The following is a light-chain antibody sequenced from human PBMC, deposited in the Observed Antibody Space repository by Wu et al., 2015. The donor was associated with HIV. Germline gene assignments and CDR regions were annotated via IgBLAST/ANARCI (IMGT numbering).Light chain of an antibody. J-gene: IGKJ4*01. CDR1: QSVSSN. CDR3: QQYGASPPLT. Sequence: EIVMTQSPATLSVSPGERATLSCRASQSVSSNLAWYQQKPGQAPRLLIYGASIRATGIPDRFSGSGSGTDFTLTISRLEPEDFAVYYCQQYGASPPLTFGGGTKVEIK. V-gene: IGKV3-20*01. CDR2: GAS.